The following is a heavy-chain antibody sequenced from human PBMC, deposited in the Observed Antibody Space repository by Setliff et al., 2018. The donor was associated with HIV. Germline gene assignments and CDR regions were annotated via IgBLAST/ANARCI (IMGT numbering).Heavy chain of an antibody. D-gene: IGHD2-15*01. CDR1: GGSIGSGGYS. CDR2: IYHVGGT. V-gene: IGHV4-30-2*01. Sequence: LSLTCAVSGGSIGSGGYSWSWIRQAPGRGLEWVGYIYHVGGTYYNPSLRSRVTISVDRSKNLFSLKLTSVTAADTAVYYCAKGPVSGVDLWGQGTLVTVSS. CDR3: AKGPVSGVDL. J-gene: IGHJ5*02.